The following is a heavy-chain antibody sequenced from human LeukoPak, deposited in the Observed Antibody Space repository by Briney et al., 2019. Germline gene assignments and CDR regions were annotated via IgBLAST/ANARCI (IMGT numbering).Heavy chain of an antibody. V-gene: IGHV4-39*01. CDR1: GYSISSNSYY. CDR3: ARHELAAPQYSSGWFDY. D-gene: IGHD6-19*01. Sequence: TSETLSLTCSVSGYSISSNSYYWGWIRQPPGKGLEWIGSIYYSGSTYYNPSLKSRVTISVDTSKNQFSLKLSSVTAADTAVYYCARHELAAPQYSSGWFDYWGQGTLVTVSS. J-gene: IGHJ4*02. CDR2: IYYSGST.